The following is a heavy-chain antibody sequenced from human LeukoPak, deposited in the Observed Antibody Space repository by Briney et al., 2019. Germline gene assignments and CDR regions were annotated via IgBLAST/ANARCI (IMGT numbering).Heavy chain of an antibody. CDR3: ARDQVVGATAGTFDY. Sequence: ASVKVSCKASGYTFTNFGISWVRQAPGQGLEWMGWTSAYNGNTNYAQRLQGRVTLTTGTSTSTAYMELGSLGSDDTAVYYCARDQVVGATAGTFDYWGQGTLVTVSP. V-gene: IGHV1-18*01. D-gene: IGHD1-26*01. CDR1: GYTFTNFG. CDR2: TSAYNGNT. J-gene: IGHJ4*02.